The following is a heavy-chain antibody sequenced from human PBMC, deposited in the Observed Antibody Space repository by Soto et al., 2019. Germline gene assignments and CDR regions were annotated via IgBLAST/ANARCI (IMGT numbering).Heavy chain of an antibody. CDR1: GSSINSSGYY. CDR2: MFYGVST. D-gene: IGHD3-3*02. Sequence: SLTCTVSGSSINSSGYYWGWIRQPPGKGLEWIGSMFYGVSTYYNPSLRSRVTVSVDTSKNQFSLNLRSVTAADTAVYYCARLPSRHLVDYWGQGTLVTVS. V-gene: IGHV4-39*01. CDR3: ARLPSRHLVDY. J-gene: IGHJ4*02.